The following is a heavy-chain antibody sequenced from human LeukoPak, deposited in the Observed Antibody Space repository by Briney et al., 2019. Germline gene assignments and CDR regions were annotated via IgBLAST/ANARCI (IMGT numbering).Heavy chain of an antibody. CDR2: IYYSGST. Sequence: SETLSLTCTVSGGSISSSSYYWSWIRQPPGKGLEWIAYIYYSGSTNYNPSLKSRVTISVDTSKNQFSLKLSSVTAADTAVYYCARVYYSNSYDYWYFDLWGRGTLVTVSS. CDR1: GGSISSSSYY. V-gene: IGHV4-61*01. J-gene: IGHJ2*01. CDR3: ARVYYSNSYDYWYFDL. D-gene: IGHD6-13*01.